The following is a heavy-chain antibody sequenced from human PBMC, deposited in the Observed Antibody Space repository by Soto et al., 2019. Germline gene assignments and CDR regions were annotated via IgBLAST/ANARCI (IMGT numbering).Heavy chain of an antibody. CDR3: AAERAITYYDILLGYHPPPAFDY. Sequence: PGGSLRLSCAASGFTFDDYAMHWVRQAPGKGLEWVSGISWNSGSIGYADSVKGRFTISRDNAKNSLYLQMNSLRAEDTALYYCAAERAITYYDILLGYHPPPAFDYWGQGTLVSVSS. D-gene: IGHD3-9*01. V-gene: IGHV3-9*01. CDR1: GFTFDDYA. CDR2: ISWNSGSI. J-gene: IGHJ4*02.